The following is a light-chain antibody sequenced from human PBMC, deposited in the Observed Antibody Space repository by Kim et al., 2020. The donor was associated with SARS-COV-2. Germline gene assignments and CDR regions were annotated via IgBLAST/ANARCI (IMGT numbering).Light chain of an antibody. CDR3: LSYDNNNQGI. J-gene: IGLJ2*01. V-gene: IGLV6-57*02. Sequence: TVSISCTGSGGSIARTYVQWYHQRPGSAPTTVIYEDNQRPSGVPDRFSGSIDSSSNSASLTISGLETDDEADYYCLSYDNNNQGIFGGGTQLTVL. CDR2: EDN. CDR1: GGSIARTY.